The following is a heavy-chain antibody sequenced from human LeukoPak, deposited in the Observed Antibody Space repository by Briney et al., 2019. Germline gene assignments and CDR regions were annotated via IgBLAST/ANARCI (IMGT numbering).Heavy chain of an antibody. D-gene: IGHD2-15*01. CDR1: GGSFSGYS. J-gene: IGHJ3*01. CDR3: VRHSPLVAATVAFDF. Sequence: SETLSLTCAVYGGSFSGYSWSWIRQPPGEGLEWIGEINESETTNYKSSLKSRVTISVETSKRQLSLKLTSVTDADTAVYYCVRHSPLVAATVAFDFWGQGTMITVSS. CDR2: INESETT. V-gene: IGHV4-34*01.